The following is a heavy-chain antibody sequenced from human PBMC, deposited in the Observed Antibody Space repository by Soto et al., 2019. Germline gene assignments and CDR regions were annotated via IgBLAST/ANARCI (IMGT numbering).Heavy chain of an antibody. V-gene: IGHV5-51*01. CDR2: IYPGDSDT. D-gene: IGHD2-15*01. CDR3: ARRARLIALDYYYYGMDG. CDR1: GYSFTSYW. Sequence: PGESLKISCKGSGYSFTSYWIGWVRQMPGKGLEWMGIIYPGDSDTRYSPSFQGQVTISADKSISTAYLQWSSLKASDTAMYYCARRARLIALDYYYYGMDGWGQGTTVTISS. J-gene: IGHJ6*02.